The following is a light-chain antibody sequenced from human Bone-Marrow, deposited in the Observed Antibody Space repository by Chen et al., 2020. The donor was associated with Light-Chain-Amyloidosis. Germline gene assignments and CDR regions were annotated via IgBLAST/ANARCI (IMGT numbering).Light chain of an antibody. CDR1: ALPTKY. J-gene: IGLJ2*01. CDR2: RDT. V-gene: IGLV3-25*03. CDR3: QSADSSGTYEVI. Sequence: SYELPQPPSVSVSPGQTARITCAGDALPTKYAYWYQQKPGQAPVLVIHRDTERPSGISERFSGSSSGTTATLTIRGVQAEDEADYHCQSADSSGTYEVIFGGGTKLTVL.